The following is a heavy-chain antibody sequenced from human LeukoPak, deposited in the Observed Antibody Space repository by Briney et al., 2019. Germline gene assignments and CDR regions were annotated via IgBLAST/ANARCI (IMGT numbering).Heavy chain of an antibody. V-gene: IGHV3-21*04. CDR2: ISSSSSYI. CDR3: AKDIRYYYDSSGYWFDY. CDR1: GFTFSSYS. D-gene: IGHD3-22*01. Sequence: GGSLRLSCAASGFTFSSYSMNWVRQAPGKGLEWVSSISSSSSYIYYADSVKGRFTISRDNAKNSLYLQMNSLRAEDTAIYYCAKDIRYYYDSSGYWFDYWGQGTLVTVSS. J-gene: IGHJ4*02.